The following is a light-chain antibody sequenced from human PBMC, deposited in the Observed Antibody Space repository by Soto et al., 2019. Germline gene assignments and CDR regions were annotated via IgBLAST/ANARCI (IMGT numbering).Light chain of an antibody. Sequence: EIVLTQSPGTLSLPRGDRATVSCRASRSVPSNYLAWYQHKAGQAPRLLIYAASSRATGIPDRFSGSGSGTDLTITISRLEPEDFEVYYCQQYGSLSWTFGQGTKVDIK. CDR1: RSVPSNY. V-gene: IGKV3-20*01. CDR2: AAS. J-gene: IGKJ1*01. CDR3: QQYGSLSWT.